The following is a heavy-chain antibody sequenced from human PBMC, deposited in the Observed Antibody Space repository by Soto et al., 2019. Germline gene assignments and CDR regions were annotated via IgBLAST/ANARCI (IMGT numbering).Heavy chain of an antibody. CDR3: ARTDSNYESDPYYYYGMDV. V-gene: IGHV5-51*01. Sequence: PGESLKISCKGSGYSSTSYWIGWVRQMPGKGLEWMGIIYPGDSDTRYSPSFQGQVTISADKSISTAYLQWSSLKASDTAMYYCARTDSNYESDPYYYYGMDVWGQGTTVTVSS. CDR1: GYSSTSYW. D-gene: IGHD4-4*01. CDR2: IYPGDSDT. J-gene: IGHJ6*02.